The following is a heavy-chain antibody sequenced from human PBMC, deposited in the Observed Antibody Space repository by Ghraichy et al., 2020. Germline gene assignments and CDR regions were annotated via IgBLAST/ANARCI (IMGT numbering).Heavy chain of an antibody. J-gene: IGHJ6*02. V-gene: IGHV1-69*10. CDR2: IIPIFGIA. Sequence: SVKVSCKIGGATVCSPVTSCERQSPGQGLEWMGGIIPIFGIANYAQKFQGRVTITADKSTSTAYMELSSLRSEDTAVYYCARGAGYCSSTSPYDGRTPQKGYYYYGMDVWGQGTTVTVSS. CDR3: ARGAGYCSSTSPYDGRTPQKGYYYYGMDV. CDR1: GATVCSPV. D-gene: IGHD2-2*01.